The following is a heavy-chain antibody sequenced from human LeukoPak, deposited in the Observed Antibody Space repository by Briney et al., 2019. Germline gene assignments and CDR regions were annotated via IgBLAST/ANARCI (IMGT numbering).Heavy chain of an antibody. CDR2: IYYSGST. D-gene: IGHD2-15*01. CDR3: ARKNYCSGGSCYSRGWFDP. V-gene: IGHV4-59*01. Sequence: SETLSLTCTVSGGSISSYYWSWIRQPPGKGLEWIGYIYYSGSTKYNPSLKSRVTISVATSKNQLSLKLSSVIAADTAVYYCARKNYCSGGSCYSRGWFDPWGQGTLVTVSS. CDR1: GGSISSYY. J-gene: IGHJ5*02.